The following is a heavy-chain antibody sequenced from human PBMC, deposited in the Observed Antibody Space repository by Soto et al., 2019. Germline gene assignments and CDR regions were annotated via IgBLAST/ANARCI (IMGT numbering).Heavy chain of an antibody. Sequence: ASVKVSCKASGYTFTSYYMHWVRQAPGQGLEWMGIINPSGGSTSYAQKFQGRVTMTRDTSTSTVYMELSSLRSEDTAVYYCARDAPKYYYGSGSYERGLLDYLGQGTLLAVSS. V-gene: IGHV1-46*01. J-gene: IGHJ4*02. CDR3: ARDAPKYYYGSGSYERGLLDY. CDR2: INPSGGST. D-gene: IGHD3-10*01. CDR1: GYTFTSYY.